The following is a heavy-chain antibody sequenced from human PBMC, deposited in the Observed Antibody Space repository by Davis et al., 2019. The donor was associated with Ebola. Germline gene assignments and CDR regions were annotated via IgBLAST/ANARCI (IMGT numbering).Heavy chain of an antibody. CDR2: IRSKANSYAT. V-gene: IGHV3-73*01. D-gene: IGHD4-17*01. Sequence: GGSLRLSCAASGFTFSGSAMHWIRQASGKGLEWVGRIRSKANSYATAYAASVKGRFTISRDDSKNTAYLQMNSLKTEDTAVYYCTVTTVTKEDYWGQGTLVTVSS. CDR3: TVTTVTKEDY. J-gene: IGHJ4*02. CDR1: GFTFSGSA.